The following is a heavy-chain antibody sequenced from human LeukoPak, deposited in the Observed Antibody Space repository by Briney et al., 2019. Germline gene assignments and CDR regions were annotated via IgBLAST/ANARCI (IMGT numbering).Heavy chain of an antibody. CDR2: IDTYNGNP. V-gene: IGHV7-4-1*02. D-gene: IGHD3-22*01. J-gene: IGHJ4*02. CDR1: GYTFSNYA. CDR3: ARWDYDSSGYALYYFDY. Sequence: ASVKVSCKASGYTFSNYAMNWVRQAPGQGLEFMGWIDTYNGNPTYAQAFTGRFVFSLDTSVSTAYLQISSLKAEGTAVYYCARWDYDSSGYALYYFDYWGQGTLVTVSS.